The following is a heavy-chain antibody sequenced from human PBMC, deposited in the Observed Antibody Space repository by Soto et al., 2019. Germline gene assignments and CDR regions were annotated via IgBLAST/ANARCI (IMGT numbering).Heavy chain of an antibody. CDR3: ARVGGELLYQYYFEY. J-gene: IGHJ4*02. V-gene: IGHV3-11*06. CDR2: ISTTGRYT. CDR1: GFTLSDYY. D-gene: IGHD3-10*01. Sequence: VQLVESGGDLVRPGGSLRLSCAASGFTLSDYYMTWIRQAPGKGLEWVSYISTTGRYTNYADSVKGRFTISRDNARNSLSLQMNSLRVEDTAVYYCARVGGELLYQYYFEYWGQGSLVSVSS.